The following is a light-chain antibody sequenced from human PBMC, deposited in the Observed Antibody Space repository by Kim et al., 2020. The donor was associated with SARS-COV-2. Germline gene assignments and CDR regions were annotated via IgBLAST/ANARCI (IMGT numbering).Light chain of an antibody. CDR1: NLGNKY. CDR2: QDT. Sequence: SYELTQPPSVSVSPGQTASITCSGDNLGNKYVSWYQQKPGQSPVLVIYQDTKRPSGIPERFSGSNSGSTATLTISGTQAMDEAAYYCQAWDSTIYWVFRGGTQLTVL. V-gene: IGLV3-1*01. CDR3: QAWDSTIYWV. J-gene: IGLJ3*02.